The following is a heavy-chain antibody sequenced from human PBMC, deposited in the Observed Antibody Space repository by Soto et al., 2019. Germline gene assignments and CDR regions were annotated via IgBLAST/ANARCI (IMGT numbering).Heavy chain of an antibody. Sequence: QVQLVESGGGVVQPGRSLRLCCAASGFTFSSYGMHWVRQAPGKGLEWVAVIWYDGSNKYYADSVKGRFTISRDNSKNTLYLQMNSLRAEDTAVYYCARDRAAAGTPLGYWGQGTLVTVSS. D-gene: IGHD6-13*01. V-gene: IGHV3-33*01. J-gene: IGHJ4*02. CDR2: IWYDGSNK. CDR1: GFTFSSYG. CDR3: ARDRAAAGTPLGY.